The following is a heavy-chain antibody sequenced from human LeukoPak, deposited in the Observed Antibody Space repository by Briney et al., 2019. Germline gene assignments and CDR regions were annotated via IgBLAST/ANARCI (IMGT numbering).Heavy chain of an antibody. V-gene: IGHV4-4*07. D-gene: IGHD5-12*01. CDR3: ARAAGNSAFDYHFDC. J-gene: IGHJ4*02. CDR2: IYISGST. Sequence: PSETLSLTCTVSGGSISTYYWSWIRQPAGKGLEWIGRIYISGSTSYNPSLRSRVTMSVDTSKYQFSLRLTSVTAADTAVYYCARAAGNSAFDYHFDCWGQGTLVTVSS. CDR1: GGSISTYY.